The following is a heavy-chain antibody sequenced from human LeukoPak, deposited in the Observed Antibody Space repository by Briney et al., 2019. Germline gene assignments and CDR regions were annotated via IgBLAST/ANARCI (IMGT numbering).Heavy chain of an antibody. Sequence: PGGSLRLSCAASGFTFSNYGMHWVRQAPGKGLEWVAFIRYDGSNKQYADSVKGRFTISRDKSKNTLYLQMNSLRAEDTAVYYCAKPVVPAARGWFDPWGQGTLVTVSS. D-gene: IGHD2-2*01. J-gene: IGHJ5*02. CDR2: IRYDGSNK. V-gene: IGHV3-30*02. CDR1: GFTFSNYG. CDR3: AKPVVPAARGWFDP.